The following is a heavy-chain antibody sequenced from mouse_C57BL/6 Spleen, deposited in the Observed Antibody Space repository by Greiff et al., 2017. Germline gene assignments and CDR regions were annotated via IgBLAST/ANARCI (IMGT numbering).Heavy chain of an antibody. V-gene: IGHV1-55*01. CDR3: ARRGAYDSYFDY. Sequence: QVHVKQPGAELVKPGASVKMSCKASGYTFTSYWITWVKQRPGQGLEWIGDIYPGSGSTNYNEKFKSKATLTVDTSSSTAYMQLRSLTSEDSAGYYCARRGAYDSYFDYWGQGTTLTVSS. CDR1: GYTFTSYW. J-gene: IGHJ2*01. D-gene: IGHD2-4*01. CDR2: IYPGSGST.